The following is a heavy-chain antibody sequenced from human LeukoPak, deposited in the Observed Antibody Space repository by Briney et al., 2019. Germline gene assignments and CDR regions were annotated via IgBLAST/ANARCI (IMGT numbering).Heavy chain of an antibody. D-gene: IGHD5-18*01. CDR2: ISGSGGST. CDR3: ATPIVDTAMVKRDFDY. J-gene: IGHJ4*02. Sequence: GGSLRLSCAASGFTFSSYAMSWVRQAPGKGLEWVSAISGSGGSTYYADSVKGRFTISRDNSKNTLYLQMNSLRAEDTAVYYCATPIVDTAMVKRDFDYWGQGTLVNVSS. CDR1: GFTFSSYA. V-gene: IGHV3-23*01.